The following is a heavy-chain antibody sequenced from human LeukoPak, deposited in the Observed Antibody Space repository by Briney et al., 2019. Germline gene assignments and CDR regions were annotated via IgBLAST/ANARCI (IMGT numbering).Heavy chain of an antibody. V-gene: IGHV4-31*03. CDR3: ARDGADYGEGDY. J-gene: IGHJ4*02. CDR1: GGSISSGGYY. CDR2: IYYSGST. D-gene: IGHD4-17*01. Sequence: SGTLSLTCTVSGGSISSGGYYWSWIRQHPGKGLEWIGYIYYSGSTYYNPSLKSRVTISVDTSKNQFSLKLSSVTAADTAVYYCARDGADYGEGDYWGQGTLVTVSS.